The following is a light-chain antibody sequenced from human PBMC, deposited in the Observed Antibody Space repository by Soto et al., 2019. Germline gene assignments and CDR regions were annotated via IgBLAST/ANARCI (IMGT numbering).Light chain of an antibody. V-gene: IGKV3-11*01. Sequence: EIVLTQSPATLSLSPGERATLSCRASQSVSSCLAWYQQKPGQAPRLLIYDASNRATGIPARFSGSGSGTDFTLTISSLDPEDFAVYYCQERSNSPYTFGQGTKLEI. CDR1: QSVSSC. CDR2: DAS. CDR3: QERSNSPYT. J-gene: IGKJ2*01.